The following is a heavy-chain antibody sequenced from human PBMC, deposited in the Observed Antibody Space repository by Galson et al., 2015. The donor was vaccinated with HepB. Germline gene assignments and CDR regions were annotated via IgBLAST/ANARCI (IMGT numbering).Heavy chain of an antibody. V-gene: IGHV3-7*03. D-gene: IGHD3-10*01. CDR2: DGSSK. CDR3: ARRISLVRGIITKPDYYYGMDV. Sequence: DGSSKYYVDSVKGRFTISRDNAKDSVYLQLDSLRAEDTAVYYCARRISLVRGIITKPDYYYGMDVWGQGTTVTVAS. J-gene: IGHJ6*02.